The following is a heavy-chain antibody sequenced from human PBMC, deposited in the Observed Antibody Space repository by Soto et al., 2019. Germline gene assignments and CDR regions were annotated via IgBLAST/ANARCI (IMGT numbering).Heavy chain of an antibody. D-gene: IGHD3-16*01. Sequence: EVQLMESGGGLVQPGGSLRLSSAASGFIFSDYYMDWVRQVPGKGLEWVGRTRNKVNSFSAEYAASVKGRFSIYRDASKDSMYLQMNSLKSDDTAVYYCARDTGGSYDYWGQGALVTVSS. J-gene: IGHJ4*02. CDR1: GFIFSDYY. CDR2: TRNKVNSFSA. CDR3: ARDTGGSYDY. V-gene: IGHV3-72*01.